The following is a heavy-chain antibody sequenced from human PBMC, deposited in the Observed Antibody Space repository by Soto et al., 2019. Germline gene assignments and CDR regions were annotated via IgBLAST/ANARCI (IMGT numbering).Heavy chain of an antibody. Sequence: PSETLSLTCTVSGGSISSYYWSWIRQPPGKGLEWIGYIYYSGSTNYNPSLKSRVTISVDTSKNQFSLKLSSVTAADTAVYYCARTYSSSWYDAFDIWGQGTMVTGSS. CDR3: ARTYSSSWYDAFDI. CDR2: IYYSGST. D-gene: IGHD6-13*01. V-gene: IGHV4-59*08. J-gene: IGHJ3*02. CDR1: GGSISSYY.